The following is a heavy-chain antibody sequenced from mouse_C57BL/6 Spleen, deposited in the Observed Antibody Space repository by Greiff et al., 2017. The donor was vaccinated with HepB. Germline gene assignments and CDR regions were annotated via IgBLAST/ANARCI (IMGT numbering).Heavy chain of an antibody. CDR3: ARAKAIYWYFDV. CDR1: GYAFSSSW. Sequence: VQLQQSGPELVKPGASVKISCKASGYAFSSSWMNWVKQRPGKGLEWIGRIYPGDGDTNYNGKFKGKATLTADKSSSTAYMQLSSLTSEDSAVYFCARAKAIYWYFDVWGTGTTVTVSS. D-gene: IGHD1-2*01. J-gene: IGHJ1*03. CDR2: IYPGDGDT. V-gene: IGHV1-82*01.